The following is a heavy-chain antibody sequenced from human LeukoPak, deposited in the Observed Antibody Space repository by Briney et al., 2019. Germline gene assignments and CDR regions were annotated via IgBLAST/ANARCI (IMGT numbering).Heavy chain of an antibody. CDR2: IYYSGST. CDR1: GGSVSSGSYY. Sequence: SETLSLTCTVSGGSVSSGSYYWSWIRQPPGKGLEWIGYIYYSGSTNYNPSLKSRVTISVDTSKNQFSLKLSSVTAADTAVYYCARIPYGSGWYIWYFDLWGRGTLVTVSS. J-gene: IGHJ2*01. CDR3: ARIPYGSGWYIWYFDL. V-gene: IGHV4-61*01. D-gene: IGHD6-19*01.